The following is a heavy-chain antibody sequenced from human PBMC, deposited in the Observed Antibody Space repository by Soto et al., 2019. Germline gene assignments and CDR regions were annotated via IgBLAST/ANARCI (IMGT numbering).Heavy chain of an antibody. CDR2: ISAYNGNT. Sequence: VASVKVSCKASGYAFTSYGISWVRQAPGQGLEWMGWISAYNGNTNYAQKLQGRVTMTTDTSTSTAYMELRSLRSDDTAVYYCARDCSSTSCYSNWFDPWGQGTPVTVSS. CDR3: ARDCSSTSCYSNWFDP. CDR1: GYAFTSYG. D-gene: IGHD2-2*01. V-gene: IGHV1-18*01. J-gene: IGHJ5*02.